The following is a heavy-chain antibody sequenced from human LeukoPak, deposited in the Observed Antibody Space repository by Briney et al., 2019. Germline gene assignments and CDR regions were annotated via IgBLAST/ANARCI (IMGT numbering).Heavy chain of an antibody. CDR3: ARVRGSSWYYFHY. CDR2: INHSGST. Sequence: SETLSLTCAVYGGSFSGYYWSWIRQPPGKGLEWIGEINHSGSTNYNPSLKSRVTISVDTSKNQFSLKLSSVTAADTAVYYCARVRGSSWYYFHYWGQGPLGTVSS. CDR1: GGSFSGYY. J-gene: IGHJ4*02. D-gene: IGHD6-13*01. V-gene: IGHV4-34*01.